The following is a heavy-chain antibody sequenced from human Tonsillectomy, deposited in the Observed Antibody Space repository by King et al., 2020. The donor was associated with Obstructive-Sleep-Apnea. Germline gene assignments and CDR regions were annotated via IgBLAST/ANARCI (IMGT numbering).Heavy chain of an antibody. CDR1: GFTFSRYW. CDR3: ANPERV. Sequence: EVQLVESGGGLVQPGGSLRLSCAASGFTFSRYWMNWVRQAPGKGLEWVANIKEDGSEKYYVDSVKGRFTISRDNAKSSLYLQMNSLRAEDTAVYYCANPERVWGQGTLVTVSS. V-gene: IGHV3-7*03. J-gene: IGHJ4*02. CDR2: IKEDGSEK.